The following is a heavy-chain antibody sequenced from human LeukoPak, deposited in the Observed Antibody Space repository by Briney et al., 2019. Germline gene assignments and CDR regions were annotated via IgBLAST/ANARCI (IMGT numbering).Heavy chain of an antibody. Sequence: GGSLRLSCAASGFPFSSYWMSWVRQAPGKGLEWVANIKPDGSEKSYVDSVKGRLTISRDNAKNSLYLQMNSLRAEDTAVYYCARGQMAGYWGQGTLVTVSS. CDR2: IKPDGSEK. J-gene: IGHJ4*02. V-gene: IGHV3-7*05. D-gene: IGHD5-24*01. CDR3: ARGQMAGY. CDR1: GFPFSSYW.